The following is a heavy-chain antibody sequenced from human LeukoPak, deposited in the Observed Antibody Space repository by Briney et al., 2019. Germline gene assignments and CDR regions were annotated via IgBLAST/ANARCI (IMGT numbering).Heavy chain of an antibody. V-gene: IGHV3-7*01. J-gene: IGHJ6*02. D-gene: IGHD2-15*01. CDR3: ARDVTDIVVYYYYYGMDV. CDR1: GFTFSSSG. Sequence: GGSLRLSCAASGFTFSSSGMHWVRQAPGKGLEWVANIKQDGSEKYYVDSVKGRFTISRDNAKNSLYLQMNSLRAEDTAVYYCARDVTDIVVYYYYYGMDVWGQGTTVTVSS. CDR2: IKQDGSEK.